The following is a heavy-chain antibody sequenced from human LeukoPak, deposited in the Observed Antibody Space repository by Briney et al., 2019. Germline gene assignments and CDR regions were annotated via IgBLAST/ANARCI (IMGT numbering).Heavy chain of an antibody. V-gene: IGHV3-21*01. CDR2: ISSSSSYI. Sequence: GGSLRLSCAASGFTFSSYSMNWVRQAPGKGLEWVSSISSSSSYIYYADSVKGRFTISRDNAKNSLYLQMNSLRAEDTAVYYCARDLPYCYDSSGPGSFENWGQGTLVTVSS. D-gene: IGHD3-22*01. CDR3: ARDLPYCYDSSGPGSFEN. J-gene: IGHJ4*02. CDR1: GFTFSSYS.